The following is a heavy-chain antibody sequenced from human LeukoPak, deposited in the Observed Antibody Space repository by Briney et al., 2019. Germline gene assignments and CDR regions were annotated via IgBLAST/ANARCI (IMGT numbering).Heavy chain of an antibody. D-gene: IGHD3-10*01. Sequence: TGRSLRLSCAASGFTFSSYAMHWVRQAPGKGLEWVAVISYDGSNKYYADSVKGRFTISRDNSKNTLYLQMNSLRAEDTAVYYCAKDLVKDGSGGFDPWGQGTLVTVSS. CDR3: AKDLVKDGSGGFDP. CDR1: GFTFSSYA. V-gene: IGHV3-30*04. J-gene: IGHJ5*02. CDR2: ISYDGSNK.